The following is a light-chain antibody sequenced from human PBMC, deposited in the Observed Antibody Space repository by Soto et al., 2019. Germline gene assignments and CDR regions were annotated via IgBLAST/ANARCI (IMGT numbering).Light chain of an antibody. CDR2: EVN. V-gene: IGLV2-23*02. CDR3: SSSEGSPTYG. Sequence: QSVLTQPASVSGSPGQSITISCTGTSSNVGSYKLVSWYQQHPGKAPKLMIFEVNKRPSGVSNRFSGSRSGNTASLTISGLKVEDEADYYCSSSEGSPTYGFGPGTKLT. CDR1: SSNVGSYKL. J-gene: IGLJ1*01.